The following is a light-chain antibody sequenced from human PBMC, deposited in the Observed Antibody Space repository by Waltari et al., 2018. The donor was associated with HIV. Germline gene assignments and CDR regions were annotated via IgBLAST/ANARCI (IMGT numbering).Light chain of an antibody. Sequence: SSELTQDPAVSVALGQTVRITCQGDSLRSYYANRYQQKPGRAPVLVIYGKNNRPSGIPDRFSGSSSGNTASLTITGAQAEDEADYYCNSRDSSGDVVFGGGTKLTVL. CDR1: SLRSYY. J-gene: IGLJ2*01. V-gene: IGLV3-19*01. CDR2: GKN. CDR3: NSRDSSGDVV.